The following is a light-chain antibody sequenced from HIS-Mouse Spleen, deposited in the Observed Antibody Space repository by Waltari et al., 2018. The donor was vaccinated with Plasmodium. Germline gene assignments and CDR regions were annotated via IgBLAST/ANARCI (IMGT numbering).Light chain of an antibody. V-gene: IGLV3-10*01. Sequence: SYELTQPPSVSVSPGQTARITCSGDALPKKYAYWYQQKSGQAPVLGIYEDSKRPSGIPERVSGSSAGTMATLTISGGQVEDEADYYCYSTDSSGNHRVFGGGTKLTVL. CDR1: ALPKKY. J-gene: IGLJ3*02. CDR3: YSTDSSGNHRV. CDR2: EDS.